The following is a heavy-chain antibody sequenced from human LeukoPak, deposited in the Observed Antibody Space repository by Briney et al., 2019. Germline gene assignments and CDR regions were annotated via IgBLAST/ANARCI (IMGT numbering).Heavy chain of an antibody. V-gene: IGHV4-59*08. CDR3: ARSVGAGSYYRWFDP. CDR2: IYYSGST. D-gene: IGHD3-10*01. Sequence: SETLSLTCTVSGGSISSYYWSWIRQPPGKGLEWIGYIYYSGSTNYNPSLKSRVTISVDTSKNQFSLKLSSVTAADTAVYYCARSVGAGSYYRWFDPWGQGTLVTVSS. CDR1: GGSISSYY. J-gene: IGHJ5*02.